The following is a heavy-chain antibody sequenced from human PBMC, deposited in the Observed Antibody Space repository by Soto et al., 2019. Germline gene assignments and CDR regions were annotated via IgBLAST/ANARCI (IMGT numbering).Heavy chain of an antibody. D-gene: IGHD3-10*01. J-gene: IGHJ2*01. CDR2: VSYSWTT. CDR1: GGSLMNHW. Sequence: HVQLQESGPGLVKPSETLSLSCTVSGGSLMNHWWSWIRQPPGKGLEWVGYVSYSWTTYYTPSLQSRYTISLDTSKNLFSLKLSSVTAADTGVYYCAKFKAYGRGSYFRYADVWGRGTLVTVSS. V-gene: IGHV4-59*08. CDR3: AKFKAYGRGSYFRYADV.